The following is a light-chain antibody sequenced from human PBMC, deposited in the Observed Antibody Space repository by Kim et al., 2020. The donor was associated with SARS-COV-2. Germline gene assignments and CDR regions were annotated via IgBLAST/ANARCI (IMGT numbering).Light chain of an antibody. J-gene: IGKJ1*01. V-gene: IGKV1-27*01. CDR1: QGISSS. CDR2: AAS. Sequence: GSIGDRVTITCSASQGISSSVAWCQHKPGNVPRLLIYAASALQSGVPSRFSGSGSGTDFTLTISSLQTADVATYYCEKYDRAPWTFGQGTKVDIK. CDR3: EKYDRAPWT.